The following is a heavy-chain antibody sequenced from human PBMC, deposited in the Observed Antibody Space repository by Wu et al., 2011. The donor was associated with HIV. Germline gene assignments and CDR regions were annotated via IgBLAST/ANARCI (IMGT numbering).Heavy chain of an antibody. CDR3: ARGMGTTARPYYFDY. CDR2: IIPIFGTA. CDR1: YA. J-gene: IGHJ4*02. Sequence: YAISWVRQALDKGLSGWRIIPIFGTANYAXKFQGRVTITADKSTSTAYMELSSLRSEDTAVYYCARGMGTTARPYYFDYWGQGTLVTVSS. V-gene: IGHV1-69*06. D-gene: IGHD1-14*01.